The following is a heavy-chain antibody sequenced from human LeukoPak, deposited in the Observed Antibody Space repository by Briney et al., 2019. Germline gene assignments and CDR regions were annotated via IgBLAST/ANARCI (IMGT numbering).Heavy chain of an antibody. D-gene: IGHD3-3*01. CDR1: GYTFTGYY. V-gene: IGHV1-2*02. J-gene: IGHJ5*02. CDR3: ARVYYDFWSGYYTSYNWFDP. Sequence: ASVKVSCKASGYTFTGYYMHWVRQAPGQGLEWMGWINPNSGGTNYAQKFQGRVTMTRDTSISTAYMELSRLRSDDTAVYYCARVYYDFWSGYYTSYNWFDPWGQGTLATVSS. CDR2: INPNSGGT.